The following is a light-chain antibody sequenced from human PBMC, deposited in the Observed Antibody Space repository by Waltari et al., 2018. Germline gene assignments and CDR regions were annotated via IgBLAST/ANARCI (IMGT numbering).Light chain of an antibody. CDR2: DAS. Sequence: EIVLTQSPATLSVSSGESATLSCRASQCVGTFLAWVQQKPGQAPRLLIYDASSGSGTDFSLTIRSLEPEDFAIYYCQQRSNWPMYTFGQGTKLEIK. CDR3: QQRSNWPMYT. J-gene: IGKJ2*01. V-gene: IGKV3-11*01. CDR1: QCVGTF.